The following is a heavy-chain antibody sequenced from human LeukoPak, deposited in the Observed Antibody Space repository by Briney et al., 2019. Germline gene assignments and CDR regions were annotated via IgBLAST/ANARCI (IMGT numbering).Heavy chain of an antibody. J-gene: IGHJ4*02. CDR1: GGSISSGGYY. V-gene: IGHV4-31*03. D-gene: IGHD3-10*01. CDR3: ARGPMVRGVIISGKFDY. Sequence: SETLSLTCTVSGGSISSGGYYWSWIRQHPGKGLEWIGYIYYSGSTYYNPSLKSRVTISVDTYKNQFSLKLSSVTAADTAVYYCARGPMVRGVIISGKFDYWGQGTLVTVSS. CDR2: IYYSGST.